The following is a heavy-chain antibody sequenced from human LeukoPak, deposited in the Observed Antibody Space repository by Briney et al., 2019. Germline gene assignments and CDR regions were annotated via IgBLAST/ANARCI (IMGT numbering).Heavy chain of an antibody. V-gene: IGHV1-69*01. CDR2: IIPIFGTA. CDR1: AGAVSSYV. D-gene: IGHD3-9*01. CDR3: ARSSSDRLRYFEWYKFAEYLQH. J-gene: IGHJ1*01. Sequence: ASVNVSCKASAGAVSSYVTSWVRPAPGQGSEWMGGIIPIFGTAHSTQKSQGSVTITADESTSTAYMELSSLGSEDTAVYYCARSSSDRLRYFEWYKFAEYLQHGREGTL.